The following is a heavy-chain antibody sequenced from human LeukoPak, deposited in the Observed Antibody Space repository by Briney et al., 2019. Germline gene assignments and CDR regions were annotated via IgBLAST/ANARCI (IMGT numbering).Heavy chain of an antibody. V-gene: IGHV3-53*01. Sequence: GGSLRLSCAASGFTVSSNYMSWVRQAPGKGLEWVSVIYSGGSTYYADSVKGRFTISRDNSKNTLYLQMNSLRAEDTAVYYCARDRSGGIYWWFDPWGQGTLVSVSS. CDR3: ARDRSGGIYWWFDP. CDR2: IYSGGST. D-gene: IGHD5-12*01. J-gene: IGHJ5*02. CDR1: GFTVSSNY.